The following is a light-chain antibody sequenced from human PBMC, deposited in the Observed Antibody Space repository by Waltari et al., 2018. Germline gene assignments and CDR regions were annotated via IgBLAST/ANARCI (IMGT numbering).Light chain of an antibody. Sequence: EIVLTQSPVTLSVSPGEGATLSFRARQDVRRCLAWYQQKPGQAPRLLIYYASTRATGIPDRFSGSGSGTDFSLTISRLEPEDFAVYYCQKYVSLPATFGQGTTVEIK. CDR3: QKYVSLPAT. CDR1: QDVRRC. V-gene: IGKV3-20*01. CDR2: YAS. J-gene: IGKJ1*01.